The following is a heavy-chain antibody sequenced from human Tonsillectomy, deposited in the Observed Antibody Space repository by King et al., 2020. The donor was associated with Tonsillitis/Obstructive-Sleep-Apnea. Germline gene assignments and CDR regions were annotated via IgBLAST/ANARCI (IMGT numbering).Heavy chain of an antibody. CDR2: IYSGGST. V-gene: IGHV3-53*01. J-gene: IGHJ6*02. CDR1: GFTVSSNY. CDR3: ARVPFHDYGMDV. Sequence: VQLVESGGGLIQPGGSLRLSCAASGFTVSSNYMSWVRQAPGKGLEWVSVIYSGGSTYYADSVKGRFTISRDNSKNTLYLQMNSLRAEDTAVYYCARVPFHDYGMDVGGQGPTVTVSS.